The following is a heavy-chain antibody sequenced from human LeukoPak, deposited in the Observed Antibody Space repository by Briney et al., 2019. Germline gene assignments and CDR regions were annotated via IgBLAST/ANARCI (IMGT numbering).Heavy chain of an antibody. J-gene: IGHJ4*02. CDR2: ISAYNGNT. V-gene: IGHV1-18*01. Sequence: ASVKVSCKASGYTFTSYGISWVRQAPGQGLEWMGWISAYNGNTNYAQKLQGRVTMTTDTSTSTAYMELRSLRSDDTAVYYCASEGDYYDSSGYYYPLGYWGQGTLVTVSS. CDR3: ASEGDYYDSSGYYYPLGY. CDR1: GYTFTSYG. D-gene: IGHD3-22*01.